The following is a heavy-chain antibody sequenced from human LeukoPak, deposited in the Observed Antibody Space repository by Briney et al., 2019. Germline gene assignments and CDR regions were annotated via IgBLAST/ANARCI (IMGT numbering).Heavy chain of an antibody. Sequence: PGGSLRLSCAASGFTFSNAWMSWVRQAPGKGLEWVGRIKSKTDGGTTDYAAPVKGRFTISRDDSKNTLYLQMNSLQTEDTAVYYCTTDCRVATILVGAFDIWGQGTMVTVSS. J-gene: IGHJ3*02. V-gene: IGHV3-15*01. CDR2: IKSKTDGGTT. CDR1: GFTFSNAW. CDR3: TTDCRVATILVGAFDI. D-gene: IGHD5-24*01.